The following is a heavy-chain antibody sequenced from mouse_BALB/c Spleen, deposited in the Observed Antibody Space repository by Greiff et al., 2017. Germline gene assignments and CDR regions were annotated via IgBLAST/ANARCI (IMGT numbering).Heavy chain of an antibody. J-gene: IGHJ2*01. Sequence: QVQLKQSGAELVRPGTSVKISCKASGYTFTNYWLGWVKQRPGHGLEWIGDIYPGGGYTNYNEKFKGKATLTADTSSSTAYMQLSSLTSEDSAVYFCARSAYYGNYVDYFDYWGQGTTLTVSS. D-gene: IGHD2-10*01. V-gene: IGHV1-63*02. CDR3: ARSAYYGNYVDYFDY. CDR2: IYPGGGYT. CDR1: GYTFTNYW.